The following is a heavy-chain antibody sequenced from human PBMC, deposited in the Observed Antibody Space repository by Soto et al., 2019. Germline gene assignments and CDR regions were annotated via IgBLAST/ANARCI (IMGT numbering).Heavy chain of an antibody. CDR3: ATGPLGYYYGMDV. D-gene: IGHD7-27*01. V-gene: IGHV4-4*02. CDR2: IYHSGST. J-gene: IGHJ6*02. CDR1: GGSISSSNC. Sequence: PSETLSLTSAVYGGSISSSNCWSFVRQPPGKGLEWIGEIYHSGSTNYNPSLKSRVTISVDKSKNQFSLKLSSVTAADTAVYYCATGPLGYYYGMDVWGQGTTVPVSS.